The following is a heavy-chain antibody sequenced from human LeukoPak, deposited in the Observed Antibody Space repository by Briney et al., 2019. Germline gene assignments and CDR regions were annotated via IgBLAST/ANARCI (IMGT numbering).Heavy chain of an antibody. CDR1: GFTFSRYA. CDR3: ARDFGLTGKVDY. CDR2: ISSNGGST. D-gene: IGHD1-20*01. Sequence: GGSLRLSCAGSGFTFSRYAMHWVRQAPGKGLESVSAISSNGGSTYYANSVKGRFTISRDNSKNTLYLQMGSLRAEDLAVYYCARDFGLTGKVDYWGQGTLVTVSS. J-gene: IGHJ4*02. V-gene: IGHV3-64*01.